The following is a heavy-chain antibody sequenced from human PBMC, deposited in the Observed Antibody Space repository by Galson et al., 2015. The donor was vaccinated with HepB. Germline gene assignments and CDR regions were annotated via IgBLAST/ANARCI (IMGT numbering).Heavy chain of an antibody. CDR3: ARVGDPYQLLGTALDV. D-gene: IGHD2-2*01. V-gene: IGHV3-48*03. J-gene: IGHJ6*02. Sequence: SLRLSCAASGFTFSSYEMNWVRQAPGKGLEWVSYISSSGSTIYYADSVKGRFTISRDNAKNSLYLQMNSLRAEDTAVYYCARVGDPYQLLGTALDVWGQGTTVTVSS. CDR2: ISSSGSTI. CDR1: GFTFSSYE.